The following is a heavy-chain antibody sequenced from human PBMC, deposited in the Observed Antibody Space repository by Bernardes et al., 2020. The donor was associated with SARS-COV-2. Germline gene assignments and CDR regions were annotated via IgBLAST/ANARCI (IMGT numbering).Heavy chain of an antibody. V-gene: IGHV3-7*03. CDR1: GFDFSDYW. CDR2: IKRDGSET. Sequence: GGSLRLSCAGSGFDFSDYWMTWVRQAPGKGLEWVANIKRDGSETYYVDSVKGRFTISRDSAKNLVFLQMNSLRAKDTAVFYCARSAGMDVWGQGTMVTVSS. CDR3: ARSAGMDV. J-gene: IGHJ6*02.